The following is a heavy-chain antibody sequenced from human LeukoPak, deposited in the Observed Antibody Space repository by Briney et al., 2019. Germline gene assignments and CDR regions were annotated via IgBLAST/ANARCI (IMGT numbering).Heavy chain of an antibody. CDR1: GGSISSSTSY. CDR3: ARGKGTIFAPFDY. V-gene: IGHV4-61*05. D-gene: IGHD3-3*01. Sequence: PSETLSLTCTVSGGSISSSTSYWGWIRQPPGKGLEWIGYIYYSGSTNYNPSLKSRVTISVDTSKNQFSLKLSSVTAADTAVYYCARGKGTIFAPFDYWGQGTLVTVSS. CDR2: IYYSGST. J-gene: IGHJ4*02.